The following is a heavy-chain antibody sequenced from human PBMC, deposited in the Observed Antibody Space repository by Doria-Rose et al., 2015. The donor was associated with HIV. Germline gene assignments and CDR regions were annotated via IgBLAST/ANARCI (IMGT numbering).Heavy chain of an antibody. CDR1: GVSLSSSGMG. Sequence: QITLKESGPVLVKPTETLTLTCTVSGVSLSSSGMGVSWIRQPPGKALEWLANIFSDDERSYKTSLKSRLTISRGTSKSQAVLTMTDMDPVDTATYYCARIKSSRWYHKYYFDFWGQGTLVIVSA. J-gene: IGHJ4*02. CDR2: IFSDDER. V-gene: IGHV2-26*01. CDR3: ARIKSSRWYHKYYFDF. D-gene: IGHD6-13*01.